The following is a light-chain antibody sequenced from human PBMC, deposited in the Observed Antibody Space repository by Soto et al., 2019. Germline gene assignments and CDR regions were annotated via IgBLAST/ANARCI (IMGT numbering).Light chain of an antibody. CDR1: QDITHY. CDR3: QQYDNLPPYT. Sequence: DIQMTQSPSSLSASVGDRVTITCRASQDITHYLNWYQQKPGKAPKLLIYDATHLQRGVPSRFXGSGSGTDFTFTISSLQPEDIATYYCQQYDNLPPYTFGQGTKLEI. J-gene: IGKJ2*01. CDR2: DAT. V-gene: IGKV1-33*01.